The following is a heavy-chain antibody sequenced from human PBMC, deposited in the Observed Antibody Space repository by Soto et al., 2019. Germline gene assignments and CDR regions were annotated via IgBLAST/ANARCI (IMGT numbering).Heavy chain of an antibody. D-gene: IGHD1-26*01. Sequence: GXSVKVACTASGYPLTTFFMHWVRQAPGQGLEWMGVINPGYPAGRSTTYAQKFQGRVTMTTDTSTSTVYMELSRLRSDDTAVYHCAREAIVAGATTGMDVCGQGTTVTVSS. CDR3: AREAIVAGATTGMDV. CDR1: GYPLTTFF. V-gene: IGHV1-46*01. CDR2: INPGYPAGRST. J-gene: IGHJ6*02.